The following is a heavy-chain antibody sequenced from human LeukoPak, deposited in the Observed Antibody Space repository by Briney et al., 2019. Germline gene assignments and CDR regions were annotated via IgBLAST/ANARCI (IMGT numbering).Heavy chain of an antibody. Sequence: GGSLRLSCAASGFSLSNYVMNWVRQAPGKGLEWVSGISGGGDGTYYADSVKGRFTISRDNSENTLHLQINSLRAEDTAIYYCAKEFWYSSSSAFEHWGQGVLVTVSS. V-gene: IGHV3-23*01. CDR3: AKEFWYSSSSAFEH. CDR2: ISGGGDGT. CDR1: GFSLSNYV. J-gene: IGHJ4*02. D-gene: IGHD6-6*01.